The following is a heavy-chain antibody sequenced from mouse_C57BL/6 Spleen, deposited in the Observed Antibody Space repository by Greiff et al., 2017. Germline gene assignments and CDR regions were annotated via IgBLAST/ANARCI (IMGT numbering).Heavy chain of an antibody. CDR2: INPNYGTT. V-gene: IGHV1-39*01. D-gene: IGHD4-1*01. CDR3: ATGLGPGYFDV. Sequence: VQLKQSGPELVKPGASVKISCKASGYSFTDYNMNWVKQSHGKSLEWIGVINPNYGTTSYNQKFKGKATFTVDQSSSTAYMQLNSLTSEDSAVYYCATGLGPGYFDVWGTGTTGTVSA. CDR1: GYSFTDYN. J-gene: IGHJ1*03.